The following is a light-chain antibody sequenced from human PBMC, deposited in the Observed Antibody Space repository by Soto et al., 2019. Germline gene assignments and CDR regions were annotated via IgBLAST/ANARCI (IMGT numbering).Light chain of an antibody. V-gene: IGLV1-44*01. CDR1: SSNIGSNT. J-gene: IGLJ2*01. Sequence: QSVLTQPPSASGTPGQRVTISCSGSSSNIGSNTVNWYQQLPGTAPKLLIYSNNQRPSGVPDRFSGSKSDTSASLAISGLQSEDEADYYCAAWDDSLNGSVVFGGGTKLTVL. CDR2: SNN. CDR3: AAWDDSLNGSVV.